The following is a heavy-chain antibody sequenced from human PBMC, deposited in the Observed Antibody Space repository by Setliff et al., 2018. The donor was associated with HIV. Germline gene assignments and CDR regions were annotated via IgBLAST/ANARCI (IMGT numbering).Heavy chain of an antibody. D-gene: IGHD5-18*01. CDR3: ARDLIQPLSDYYFDV. Sequence: ASVKVSCKASGYTFINYYVHWMRRAPGQGPEWLGVINPSEGNTNRAPRFQDRVIVTRDTSTSTVYLELRRLTSEDTAIYYCARDLIQPLSDYYFDVWGQGTPVTVS. CDR1: GYTFINYY. J-gene: IGHJ4*02. V-gene: IGHV1-46*01. CDR2: INPSEGNT.